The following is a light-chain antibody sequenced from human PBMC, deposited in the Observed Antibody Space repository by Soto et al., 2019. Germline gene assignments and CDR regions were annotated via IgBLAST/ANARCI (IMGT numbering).Light chain of an antibody. CDR3: CSYAGGSTLV. CDR1: SSDLGTYNL. CDR2: EAT. Sequence: QSALAQPACVSGSPGQSITISCTGTSSDLGTYNLVSWYQQHPGKAPKLTIYEATKRPSGVSDRFSGSKSGNTASLTISGLQAEDEAYYYCCSYAGGSTLVFGGGTKLTVL. J-gene: IGLJ3*02. V-gene: IGLV2-23*01.